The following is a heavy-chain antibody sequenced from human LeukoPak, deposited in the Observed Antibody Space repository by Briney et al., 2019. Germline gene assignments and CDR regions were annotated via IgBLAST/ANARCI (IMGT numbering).Heavy chain of an antibody. CDR2: ISANGEIT. CDR3: AKDQHGWIYGVGVD. D-gene: IGHD3-3*01. J-gene: IGHJ4*02. CDR1: GFTFSSYA. V-gene: IGHV3-23*01. Sequence: GGSLRLSCAASGFTFSSYAMSWVRQAPGQGLEWVSGISANGEITYYADSVKGRFTTSRDNSKNTLYVQMNSLRAEDTAVYYCAKDQHGWIYGVGVDWGQGTLVTVSS.